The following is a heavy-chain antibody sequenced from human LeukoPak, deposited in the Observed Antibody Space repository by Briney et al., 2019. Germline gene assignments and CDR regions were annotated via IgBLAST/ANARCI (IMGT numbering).Heavy chain of an antibody. CDR1: GFSLSTSAVG. CDR3: AHSPLGYCSSTSCTYYYYFDY. Sequence: SGPTLVQPTQTLTLTCTFSGFSLSTSAVGVGWIRQPPGKALEWLALFYWDDDKRYSPSLKSRLTITKDTSKNQVVLTMTNMDPVDTATYYCAHSPLGYCSSTSCTYYYYFDYWGQGTLVTVSS. CDR2: FYWDDDK. D-gene: IGHD2-2*01. J-gene: IGHJ4*02. V-gene: IGHV2-5*02.